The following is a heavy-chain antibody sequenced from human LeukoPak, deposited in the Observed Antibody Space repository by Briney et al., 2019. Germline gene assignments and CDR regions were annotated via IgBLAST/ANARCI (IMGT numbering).Heavy chain of an antibody. CDR2: INHSGST. Sequence: SETLSLTCTVSGGSISSYYWSWIRQPPGKGLEWVGEINHSGSTNYNPSLKSRVTISVDTSKNQFSLKLSSVTAADTAVYYCARRGSGWYTWGQGTLVTVSS. J-gene: IGHJ5*02. D-gene: IGHD6-19*01. V-gene: IGHV4-34*01. CDR1: GGSISSYY. CDR3: ARRGSGWYT.